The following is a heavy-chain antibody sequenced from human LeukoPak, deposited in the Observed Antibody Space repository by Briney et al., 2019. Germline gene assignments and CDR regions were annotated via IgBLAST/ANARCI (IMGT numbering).Heavy chain of an antibody. CDR2: ISSSSSYI. D-gene: IGHD3-22*01. CDR1: GFTFSSYS. Sequence: GGSLRLSCAASGFTFSSYSMNWVRQAPGKGLEWVSSISSSSSYIYYADSVKGRLTISRDNAKNSLYLQMNSLRAEDTAVYYCARGGEYYYDSSGYPLDYWGQGTLVTVSS. J-gene: IGHJ4*02. CDR3: ARGGEYYYDSSGYPLDY. V-gene: IGHV3-21*01.